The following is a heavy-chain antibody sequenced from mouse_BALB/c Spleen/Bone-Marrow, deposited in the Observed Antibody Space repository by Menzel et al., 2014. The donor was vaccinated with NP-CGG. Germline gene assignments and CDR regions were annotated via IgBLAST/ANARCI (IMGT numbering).Heavy chain of an antibody. V-gene: IGHV5-2*01. CDR3: ARHGDYYGSSLFAY. CDR2: INSDGGST. D-gene: IGHD1-1*01. Sequence: EVQVVESGGGLVQPGESLKLSCESNEYEFPSHDMSWVRKTPEKRLELVAAINSDGGSTYYPDTVERRFIISRDNSKKTLYLQMSSLRSEDTAFYYCARHGDYYGSSLFAYWGQGTLVTVSA. CDR1: EYEFPSHD. J-gene: IGHJ3*01.